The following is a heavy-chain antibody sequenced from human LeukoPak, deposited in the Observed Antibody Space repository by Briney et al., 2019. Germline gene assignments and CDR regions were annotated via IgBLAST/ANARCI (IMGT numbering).Heavy chain of an antibody. V-gene: IGHV3-23*01. CDR3: AKGAGQWLVLAQFDY. CDR1: GFTFSSYG. CDR2: ISGSGGST. Sequence: QPGGTLRLSCAASGFTFSSYGMSWVRQAPGKGLEWVSAISGSGGSTYYADSVKGRFTISRDNSKNTLYLQMNSLRAEDTAVYYCAKGAGQWLVLAQFDYWGQGTLVTVSS. D-gene: IGHD6-19*01. J-gene: IGHJ4*02.